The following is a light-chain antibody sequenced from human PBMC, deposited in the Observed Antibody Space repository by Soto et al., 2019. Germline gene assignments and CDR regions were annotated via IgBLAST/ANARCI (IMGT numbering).Light chain of an antibody. Sequence: DIQMTQSPSSLSASVGDRVTITCRASQSINKYLNWYQQKPGEAPKLLIYAASSLQSGVPSRFSGTESGTDVTLTISGLQPEDFGTYYCQQSHSTPRTFGQGTNVEIK. CDR1: QSINKY. V-gene: IGKV1-39*01. CDR2: AAS. CDR3: QQSHSTPRT. J-gene: IGKJ1*01.